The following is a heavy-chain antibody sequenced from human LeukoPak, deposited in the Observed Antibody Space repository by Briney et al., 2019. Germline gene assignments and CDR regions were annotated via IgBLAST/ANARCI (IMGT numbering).Heavy chain of an antibody. CDR3: ARRASSHDY. CDR2: ISYDGSNK. J-gene: IGHJ4*02. CDR1: GFTFSSYG. Sequence: PGGSLRLSCTASGFTFSSYGMHWVRQAPGKGLEWVAVISYDGSNKYYADSVKGRFTISRDNSKNTLYVQMNSLRAEDTAVYYCARRASSHDYWGQGTLVTVSS. D-gene: IGHD2-2*01. V-gene: IGHV3-30*03.